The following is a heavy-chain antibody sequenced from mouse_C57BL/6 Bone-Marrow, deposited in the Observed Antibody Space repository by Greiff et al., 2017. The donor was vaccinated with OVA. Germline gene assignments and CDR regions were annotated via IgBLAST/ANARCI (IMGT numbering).Heavy chain of an antibody. D-gene: IGHD2-1*01. CDR1: GYTFTSYG. CDR2: IYPRSGNT. J-gene: IGHJ4*01. Sequence: VQLQQSGAELARPGASVKLSCKASGYTFTSYGISWVKQRTGQGLEWIGEIYPRSGNTYYNEKFKGKATLTADKSSSTAYMELRGLTSEDSAVYFCARDVYDGNSYAMDYWGQGTSVTVSS. CDR3: ARDVYDGNSYAMDY. V-gene: IGHV1-81*01.